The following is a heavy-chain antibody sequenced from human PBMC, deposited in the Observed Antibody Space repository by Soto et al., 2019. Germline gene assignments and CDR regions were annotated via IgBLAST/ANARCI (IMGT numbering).Heavy chain of an antibody. CDR2: INPNSGGT. CDR1: GYTFTGYY. CDR3: ARVKQNYDILTGQSYNGLDP. D-gene: IGHD3-9*01. J-gene: IGHJ5*02. V-gene: IGHV1-2*04. Sequence: ASVKGSCKASGYTFTGYYMHWVRQAPGQGLEWMGWINPNSGGTNYAQKFQGWVTMTRDTSISTAYMELSRLRSDDTAVYYCARVKQNYDILTGQSYNGLDPWGQGTLVTVSS.